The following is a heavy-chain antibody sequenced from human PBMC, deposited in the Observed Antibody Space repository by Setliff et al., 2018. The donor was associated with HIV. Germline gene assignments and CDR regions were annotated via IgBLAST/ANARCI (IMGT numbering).Heavy chain of an antibody. V-gene: IGHV3-73*01. CDR2: IRTKANSYAT. CDR3: IPGGSSSIFFPH. Sequence: GGSLRLSCAASGFGFSGSAMHWVRQASGKGLEWVGRIRTKANSYATVYAASVKGRFTISRDDAKNTAYLQMSSLKTEDTALYYCIPGGSSSIFFPHWGRGTLVTVSS. J-gene: IGHJ4*02. D-gene: IGHD2-2*01. CDR1: GFGFSGSA.